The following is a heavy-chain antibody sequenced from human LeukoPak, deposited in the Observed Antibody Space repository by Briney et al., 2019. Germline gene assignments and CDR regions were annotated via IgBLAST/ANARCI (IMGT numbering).Heavy chain of an antibody. V-gene: IGHV3-33*01. CDR3: ARDLDYYGSGSYYTVSDY. Sequence: GGSLRLSCAASGFTFSSYGMHWVRQAPGKGLEWVAVIWYDGSNKYYADSVKGRFTISRDNSKNTLYLQMNSLRAEDTAVYYCARDLDYYGSGSYYTVSDYWGQGTLVTVSS. CDR2: IWYDGSNK. J-gene: IGHJ4*02. D-gene: IGHD3-10*01. CDR1: GFTFSSYG.